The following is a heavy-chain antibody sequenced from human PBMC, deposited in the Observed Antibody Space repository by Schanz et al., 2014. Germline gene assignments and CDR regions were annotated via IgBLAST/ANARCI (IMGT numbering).Heavy chain of an antibody. CDR3: ATGRFGELSAFDI. Sequence: VQLVESGGGLVQPGGSLRLSCTASGFTFSSYSMNWVRQAPGKGLEWVAVIWSDGTNEYYADSVKGRFTISGDSSKYTVYLQMNSLRADDTAVYYCATGRFGELSAFDIWGQGTMVTVSS. CDR2: IWSDGTNE. D-gene: IGHD3-10*01. J-gene: IGHJ3*02. V-gene: IGHV3-33*08. CDR1: GFTFSSYS.